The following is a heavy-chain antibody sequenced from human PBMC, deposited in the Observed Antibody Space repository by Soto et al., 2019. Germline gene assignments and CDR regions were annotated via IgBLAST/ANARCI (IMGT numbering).Heavy chain of an antibody. V-gene: IGHV4-39*01. CDR2: LRYSGDT. J-gene: IGHJ4*02. Sequence: QLHLQQSGPGLVQPAETLSLTCSVSGGSITSSTYYWGWVRQPPGKGLEWIGNLRYSGDTHSDPSLQSRVTTSVDTPKSQFSLSLSSVTAADTAIYYCVCSLGPTTGIDYWGQGILVTVSS. CDR3: VCSLGPTTGIDY. CDR1: GGSITSSTYY. D-gene: IGHD1-26*01.